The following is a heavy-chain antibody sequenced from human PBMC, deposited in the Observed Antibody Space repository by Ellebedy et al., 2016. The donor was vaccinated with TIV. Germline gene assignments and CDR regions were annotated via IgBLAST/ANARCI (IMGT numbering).Heavy chain of an antibody. CDR2: ISYDGSNK. D-gene: IGHD5-24*01. CDR1: GFTFSSYG. J-gene: IGHJ4*02. V-gene: IGHV3-30*18. CDR3: AKVRGRDGYNLHY. Sequence: GGSLRLSXAASGFTFSSYGMHWVRQAPGKGLEWVAVISYDGSNKYYADSVKGRFTISRDNSKNTLYLQMNSLRAEDTAVYYCAKVRGRDGYNLHYWGQGTLVTVSS.